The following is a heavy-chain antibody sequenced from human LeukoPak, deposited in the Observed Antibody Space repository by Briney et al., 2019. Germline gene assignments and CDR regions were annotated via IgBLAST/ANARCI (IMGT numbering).Heavy chain of an antibody. CDR2: INYSGST. CDR1: GGSISSGGHY. CDR3: ARDEAIFGAGYYYAMDV. J-gene: IGHJ6*02. D-gene: IGHD3-3*01. V-gene: IGHV4-31*03. Sequence: SETLSLTCSVSGGSISSGGHYWSWIRQHPGKGLECIGYINYSGSTYYNPSLKSRVTISVDTSQNQFSLKLSSVTAADTAVYYCARDEAIFGAGYYYAMDVWGQGTTVTVSS.